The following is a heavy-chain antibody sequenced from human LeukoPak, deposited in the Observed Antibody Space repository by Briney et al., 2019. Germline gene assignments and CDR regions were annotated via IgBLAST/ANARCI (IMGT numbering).Heavy chain of an antibody. D-gene: IGHD2-21*01. Sequence: GGSLRLSCAASGFSVARKYMSWVRQAPGKGLEWVSADFDSGRIYYADSVKGRFTSSRDNSNNTWILQMNSLRPDDTGVYYCARDGGSLSVGAIGDWGQGTLVTVFS. V-gene: IGHV3-66*03. CDR3: ARDGGSLSVGAIGD. CDR2: DFDSGRI. J-gene: IGHJ4*02. CDR1: GFSVARKY.